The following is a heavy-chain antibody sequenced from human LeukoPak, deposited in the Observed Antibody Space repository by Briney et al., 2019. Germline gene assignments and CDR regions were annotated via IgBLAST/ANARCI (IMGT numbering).Heavy chain of an antibody. J-gene: IGHJ5*02. D-gene: IGHD3-16*01. CDR2: INHSGST. Sequence: SETLSLTCTVSGGSISSYYWSWIRQPPGKGLEWIGEINHSGSTNYNPSLKSRVTISVDTSKNQFSLKLSSVTAADTAVYYCARARGGSQSYNWFDPWGQGTLVTVSS. CDR3: ARARGGSQSYNWFDP. V-gene: IGHV4-34*01. CDR1: GGSISSYY.